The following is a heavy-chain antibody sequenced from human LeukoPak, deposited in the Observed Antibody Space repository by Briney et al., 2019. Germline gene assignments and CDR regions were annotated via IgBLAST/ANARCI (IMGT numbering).Heavy chain of an antibody. Sequence: GGSLRLSCAASGFTFRRYSMNWVRQAPGKGLEWVSYISSSSSTIYYADSVKGRFTISRDNTKNTLYLQINSQRAEDTAVYYCARGVRYCSGGSCYGWGQGTLVTVSS. J-gene: IGHJ4*02. V-gene: IGHV3-48*01. D-gene: IGHD2-15*01. CDR2: ISSSSSTI. CDR3: ARGVRYCSGGSCYG. CDR1: GFTFRRYS.